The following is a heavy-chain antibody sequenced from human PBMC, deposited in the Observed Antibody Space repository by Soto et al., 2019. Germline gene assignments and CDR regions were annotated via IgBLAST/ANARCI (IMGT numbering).Heavy chain of an antibody. V-gene: IGHV1-2*02. CDR2: MNPYSGGT. CDR1: GYTFTDYY. CDR3: ARGGNSGYYYE. D-gene: IGHD5-12*01. Sequence: QVQLVQSGSEVKKPGASVQVSCKASGYTFTDYYMHWVRQAPGQGLEWMGWMNPYSGGTKFAQKFQGRVTMHRDTSIRIAYMELSRLRYDDTAVYYCARGGNSGYYYEWGQGTLVTVSS. J-gene: IGHJ4*02.